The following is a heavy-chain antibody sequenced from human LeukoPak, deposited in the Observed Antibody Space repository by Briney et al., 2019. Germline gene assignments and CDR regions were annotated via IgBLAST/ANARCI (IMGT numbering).Heavy chain of an antibody. CDR1: GFTVSSNF. Sequence: GSHRLSSAASGFTVSSNFISWVRPGPGEGVEGVSVTYSGGSTYYADSVKGRFTISRDNSKNTLYLQMNSLRAEDTAIYYCARAGATTLLGPWGQGTLVTVSS. D-gene: IGHD1-26*01. J-gene: IGHJ5*02. CDR2: TYSGGST. V-gene: IGHV3-53*01. CDR3: ARAGATTLLGP.